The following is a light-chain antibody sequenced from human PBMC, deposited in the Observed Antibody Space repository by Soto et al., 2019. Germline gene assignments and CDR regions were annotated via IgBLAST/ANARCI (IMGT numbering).Light chain of an antibody. CDR3: SSYTSSSTRV. Sequence: LAQPASVSGSPGQSITISCTGTSSDVGGYNSVSWYQQHPGKAPKLVIYEVTNRPSGISNRFSGSKSGNTASLTISGLQAEDEADYYCSSYTSSSTRVFGTGTKVTVL. CDR1: SSDVGGYNS. V-gene: IGLV2-14*01. CDR2: EVT. J-gene: IGLJ1*01.